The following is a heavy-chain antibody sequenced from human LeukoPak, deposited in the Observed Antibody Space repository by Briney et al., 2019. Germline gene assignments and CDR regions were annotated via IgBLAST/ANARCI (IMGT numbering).Heavy chain of an antibody. D-gene: IGHD4-11*01. CDR2: SCYGSKWYI. J-gene: IGHJ6*02. V-gene: IGHV6-1*01. Sequence: SQTLSLTCAISGDSVSSNSVAWNWIRQSPSRGLEWLGRSCYGSKWYIDYAESVKSRIIINPDTSKNQFSLQLSSVTPEDTAMYYCARGDDYSPYGMDVWGQGTTVTVSS. CDR3: ARGDDYSPYGMDV. CDR1: GDSVSSNSVA.